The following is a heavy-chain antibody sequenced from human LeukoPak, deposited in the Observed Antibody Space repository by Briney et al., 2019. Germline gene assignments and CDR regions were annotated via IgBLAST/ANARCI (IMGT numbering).Heavy chain of an antibody. CDR2: ARHDESHK. J-gene: IGHJ5*02. D-gene: IGHD2-15*01. CDR3: ARGADGVSSNSRGWFDP. V-gene: IGHV3-30*02. Sequence: GGSLRLSCVASGFTFSRYGMHWVRQAPGKGLEWVAFARHDESHKSYADSVKGRFTVSRDNSKNTLYLQMNSLRAEDTAVYSCARGADGVSSNSRGWFDPWGQGTLVTVSS. CDR1: GFTFSRYG.